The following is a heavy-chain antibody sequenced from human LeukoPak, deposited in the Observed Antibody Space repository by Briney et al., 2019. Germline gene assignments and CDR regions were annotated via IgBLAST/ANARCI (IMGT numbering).Heavy chain of an antibody. CDR2: ISYDGSNK. J-gene: IGHJ4*02. CDR3: ARESPHSSSNFDY. V-gene: IGHV3-30-3*01. CDR1: GFTFSSYA. D-gene: IGHD6-13*01. Sequence: PGGSLRLSCAASGFTFSSYAMHWVRQAPGKGLEWVAVISYDGSNKYYADSVKGRFTISRDNSKNTLSLPMNSLRAEDTAVYYCARESPHSSSNFDYWGQGTLVTVSS.